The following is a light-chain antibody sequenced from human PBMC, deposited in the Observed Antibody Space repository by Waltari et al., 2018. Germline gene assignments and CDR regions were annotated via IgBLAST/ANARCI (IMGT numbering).Light chain of an antibody. CDR3: QQSYSVPFT. J-gene: IGKJ3*01. CDR1: QTISSD. V-gene: IGKV1-39*01. CDR2: TTT. Sequence: DIHMTQSPSSLSASVGDRVTIPCRASQTISSDLNWYQQKPGRAPRLLIYTTTNLQSGVPSRFSGGGSGTEFTLTINNLQPEDFATYHCQQSYSVPFTFGPGTKVDFK.